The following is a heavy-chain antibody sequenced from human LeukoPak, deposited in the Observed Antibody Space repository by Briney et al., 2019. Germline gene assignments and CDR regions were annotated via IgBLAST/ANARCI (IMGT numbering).Heavy chain of an antibody. CDR1: GFTFSSYA. CDR2: ISYDGSNK. J-gene: IGHJ6*02. CDR3: ATSWGPDTSAFRWGRDGMDV. V-gene: IGHV3-30-3*01. Sequence: GGSLRLSCAASGFTFSSYAMHWVRQAPGKGLEWVAVISYDGSNKYYADSVKGRFTISRDNSKNTLHLQMNSLRAEDTAVYYCATSWGPDTSAFRWGRDGMDVWGQGTTVIVS. D-gene: IGHD3-16*01.